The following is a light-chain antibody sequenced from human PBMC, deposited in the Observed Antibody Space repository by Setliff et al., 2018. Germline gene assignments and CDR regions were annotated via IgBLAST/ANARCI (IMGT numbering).Light chain of an antibody. CDR1: SSDIGAYKY. V-gene: IGLV2-8*01. CDR2: EVS. J-gene: IGLJ1*01. CDR3: SSYVASDNPYV. Sequence: QSALAQPPSASGSPEQSLTISCTGTSSDIGAYKYVSWYQQHPGKAPKLMIYEVSQRPSGVPDRFSGSKSGNTASLTVSGLQADDEADYYCSSYVASDNPYVFGTGTKVTVL.